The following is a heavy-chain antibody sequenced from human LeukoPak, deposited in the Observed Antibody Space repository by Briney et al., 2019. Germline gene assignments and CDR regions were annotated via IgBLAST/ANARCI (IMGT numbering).Heavy chain of an antibody. V-gene: IGHV3-11*01. J-gene: IGHJ4*02. CDR3: ARRRDFIDY. Sequence: PGGSLRLSCVVSGFTVTSNYMSWIRQAPGKGLEWVSYSSSSGSTIYYADSVKGRFAISRDNAKNSLYLQMNSLRAEDTAVYYCARRRDFIDYWGQGTLVTVSS. CDR2: SSSSGSTI. D-gene: IGHD3/OR15-3a*01. CDR1: GFTVTSNY.